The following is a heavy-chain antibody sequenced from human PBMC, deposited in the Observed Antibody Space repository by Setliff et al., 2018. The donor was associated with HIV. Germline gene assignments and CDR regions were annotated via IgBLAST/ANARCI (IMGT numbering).Heavy chain of an antibody. D-gene: IGHD1-26*01. CDR1: GYSLTELA. CDR3: ARERYSDNTDNYYESGY. CDR2: FDPEHGKT. Sequence: ASVKVSCKFSGYSLTELAIHWVRQAPGKGLEWVGGFDPEHGKTMYAQKFQGRVTMTEDTSTDTAYMELSSLRSEDTALYFCARERYSDNTDNYYESGYWGQGTLVTVSS. V-gene: IGHV1-24*01. J-gene: IGHJ4*02.